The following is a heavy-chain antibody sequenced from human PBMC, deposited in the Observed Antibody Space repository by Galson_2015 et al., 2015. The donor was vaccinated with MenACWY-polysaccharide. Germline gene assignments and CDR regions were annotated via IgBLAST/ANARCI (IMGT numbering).Heavy chain of an antibody. CDR3: WVYCSSASCYSGIPS. CDR1: GFTLTRYW. V-gene: IGHV3-74*03. Sequence: SLRLSCAASGFTLTRYWMSWVRQVPGQGPMYVSVINNDGTSTTYADSVKGRFTISKDNDKNKLYLQMTSLRADDSAVYYCWVYCSSASCYSGIPSGGQGTLVTVSS. J-gene: IGHJ4*02. CDR2: INNDGTST. D-gene: IGHD2-2*02.